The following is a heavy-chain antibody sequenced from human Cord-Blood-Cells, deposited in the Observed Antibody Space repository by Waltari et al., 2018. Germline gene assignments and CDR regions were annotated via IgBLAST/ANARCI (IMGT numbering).Heavy chain of an antibody. CDR1: GGTYSTYD. D-gene: IGHD6-13*01. CDR2: IIPIFGTA. J-gene: IGHJ5*02. CDR3: ARRGSSSWYGWFDP. Sequence: VQLVQSGAEGKKPGSAVTVSCTASGGTYSTYDISSVRQAPGQGIAWMGGIIPIFGTANYAQKFQGRVTITADESTSTAYMELSSLRSEDTAVYYCARRGSSSWYGWFDPWGQGTLVTVSS. V-gene: IGHV1-69*01.